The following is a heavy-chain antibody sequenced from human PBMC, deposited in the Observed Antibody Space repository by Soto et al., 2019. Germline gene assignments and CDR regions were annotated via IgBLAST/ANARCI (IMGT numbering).Heavy chain of an antibody. CDR1: GFTFINAW. CDR2: IKSKTDGGTT. D-gene: IGHD2-21*02. J-gene: IGHJ6*02. CDR3: ATGVTYRCMDV. Sequence: PGGSLRLSCAASGFTFINAWMSWVRQAPGKGLEWVGRIKSKTDGGTTDYAAPVKGRFTISRDDSKNTLYLQMNSLKTEDTAVYFCATGVTYRCMDVWGEGTTVT. V-gene: IGHV3-15*01.